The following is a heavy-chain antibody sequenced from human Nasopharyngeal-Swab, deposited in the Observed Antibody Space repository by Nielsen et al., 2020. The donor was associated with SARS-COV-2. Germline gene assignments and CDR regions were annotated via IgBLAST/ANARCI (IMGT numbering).Heavy chain of an antibody. CDR3: ARDMWAVAGNGPDY. Sequence: ASVKVSCKASGYTFTSYGISWVRQAPGQGLEWMGWISAYNGNTDYAQKLQGRVTMTTDTSTSTAYMELRSPRSDDTAVYYCARDMWAVAGNGPDYWGQGTLVTVSS. CDR1: GYTFTSYG. D-gene: IGHD6-19*01. J-gene: IGHJ4*02. V-gene: IGHV1-18*01. CDR2: ISAYNGNT.